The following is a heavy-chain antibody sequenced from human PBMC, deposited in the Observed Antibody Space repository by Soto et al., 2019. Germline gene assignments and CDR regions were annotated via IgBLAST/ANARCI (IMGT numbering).Heavy chain of an antibody. CDR2: IYYVGST. J-gene: IGHJ4*02. Sequence: SLPWTVAWGNNINIGFLRSMNSKPPRNGLEWIGDIYYVGSTFYNPSLKSRVTISVDTSKSQFSLNLNSVTAADTAVYFCARHVRYYGSGDYLYYFDYWGQGALVTVSS. V-gene: IGHV4-39*01. CDR1: WGNNINIGFL. CDR3: ARHVRYYGSGDYLYYFDY. D-gene: IGHD3-10*01.